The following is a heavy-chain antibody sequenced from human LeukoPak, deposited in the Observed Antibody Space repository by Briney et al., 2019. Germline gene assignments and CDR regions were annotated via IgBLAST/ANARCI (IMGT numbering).Heavy chain of an antibody. V-gene: IGHV1-46*01. J-gene: IGHJ6*03. Sequence: ASVKVSCKASGYTFTCYYMHWVRQAPGQGLEWMGIINPSGGSTSYAQRFQGRVTMTRDTSISTAYMELSRLRSDDTAVYYCARVLRGVIYMDVWGKGTTVTVSS. CDR3: ARVLRGVIYMDV. D-gene: IGHD3-10*01. CDR2: INPSGGST. CDR1: GYTFTCYY.